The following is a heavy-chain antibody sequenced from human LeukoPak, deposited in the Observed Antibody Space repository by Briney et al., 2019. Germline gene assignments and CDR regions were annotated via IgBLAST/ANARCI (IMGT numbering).Heavy chain of an antibody. D-gene: IGHD5-18*01. V-gene: IGHV4-59*01. CDR2: VYYTGSS. CDR3: ASHRRSHGAEY. J-gene: IGHJ4*02. CDR1: GGSFDHYF. Sequence: PSETLSLTCTVSGGSFDHYFWSWIRQPPGKGLEFLGYVYYTGSSDYSPSLKSRLTISADTAKNQFSLKLRSVTAADTAVYYCASHRRSHGAEYWGQGTLVTVSS.